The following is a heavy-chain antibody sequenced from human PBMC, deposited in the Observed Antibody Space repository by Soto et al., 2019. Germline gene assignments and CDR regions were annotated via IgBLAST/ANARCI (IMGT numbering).Heavy chain of an antibody. CDR2: IYYSGST. CDR3: ARSAQQLVPWFLDY. Sequence: SETLSLTCTVSGGSISSGGYYWSWIRQHPGKGLEWIGYIYYSGSTYYNPSLKSRVTISVDTSKNQFSLKLSSVTAADTAVYYCARSAQQLVPWFLDYSGQATLVTVSS. V-gene: IGHV4-31*03. CDR1: GGSISSGGYY. J-gene: IGHJ4*02. D-gene: IGHD6-13*01.